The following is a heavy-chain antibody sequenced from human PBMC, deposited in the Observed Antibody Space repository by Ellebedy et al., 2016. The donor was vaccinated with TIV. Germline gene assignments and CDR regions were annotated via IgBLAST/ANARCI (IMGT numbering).Heavy chain of an antibody. Sequence: MPSETLSLTCTVSGGSIRNYYCTWIRQPPGKGLEWIGHMYYSGSSNYNPYLKSRVTMSIDTSKNQFSLKMSSVTAAATAVYYCAASESADSDYWGPGTLVTVSS. CDR2: MYYSGSS. CDR1: GGSIRNYY. CDR3: AASESADSDY. D-gene: IGHD2-2*01. J-gene: IGHJ4*02. V-gene: IGHV4-59*01.